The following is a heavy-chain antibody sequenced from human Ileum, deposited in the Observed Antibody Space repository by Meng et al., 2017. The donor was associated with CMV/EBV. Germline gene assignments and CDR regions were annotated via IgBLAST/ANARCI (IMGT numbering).Heavy chain of an antibody. D-gene: IGHD3-22*01. J-gene: IGHJ4*02. Sequence: VQLVGSGGDLVKPWGSLRISCAASGLTFSNVWMSWGRQAPGKGLEWVGRIRSKTDGGTQDYAAPVNGRFTISRDDSKNMLYLQMNNLKSEDTALYYCSTGGHYSSDWGQGTLVTVSS. CDR1: GLTFSNVW. CDR3: STGGHYSSD. CDR2: IRSKTDGGTQ. V-gene: IGHV3-15*05.